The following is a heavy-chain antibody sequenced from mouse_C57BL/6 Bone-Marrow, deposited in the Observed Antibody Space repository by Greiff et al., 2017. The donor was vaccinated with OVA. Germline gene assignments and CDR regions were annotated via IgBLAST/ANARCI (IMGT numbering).Heavy chain of an antibody. V-gene: IGHV5-4*03. CDR2: ISDGGSYT. CDR1: GFTFSSYA. CDR3: ARDRWLLPLYAMDY. J-gene: IGHJ4*01. Sequence: EVKVVESGGGLVKPGGSLKLSCAASGFTFSSYAMSWVRQTPEKRLEWVATISDGGSYTYYPDNVKGRFTISRDNAKNNLYLQMSHLKSEDTAMYYCARDRWLLPLYAMDYWGQGTSVTVSS. D-gene: IGHD2-3*01.